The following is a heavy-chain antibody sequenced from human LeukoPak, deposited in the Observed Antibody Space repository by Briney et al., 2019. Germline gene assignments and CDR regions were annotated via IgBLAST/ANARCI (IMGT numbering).Heavy chain of an antibody. V-gene: IGHV3-7*01. CDR3: ATAGDSSGSYRGRTFF. CDR2: IKQDGSEK. D-gene: IGHD3-22*01. Sequence: PGGSLRLSCAASGFTFNNYWMTWVRQAPGKGLEWVANIKQDGSEKYYVDSVKGRFTISRDNAKTSLYLQMNSLRVEDTAVYYCATAGDSSGSYRGRTFFGGQGTLVTVSS. CDR1: GFTFNNYW. J-gene: IGHJ4*02.